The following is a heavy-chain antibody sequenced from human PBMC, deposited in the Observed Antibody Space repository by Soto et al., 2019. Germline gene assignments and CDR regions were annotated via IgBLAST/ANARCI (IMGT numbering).Heavy chain of an antibody. CDR3: ARGYGSGSLYYGMDV. V-gene: IGHV1-69*13. D-gene: IGHD3-10*01. CDR1: GGTFSSHA. J-gene: IGHJ6*02. CDR2: IIPIFGTA. Sequence: ASVKVSCKASGGTFSSHAISWVRQAPGQGLEWMGGIIPIFGTANYAQKFQGRVTITADESTSTAYMELSSLRSEDTAVYYCARGYGSGSLYYGMDVWGQGTTVTVSS.